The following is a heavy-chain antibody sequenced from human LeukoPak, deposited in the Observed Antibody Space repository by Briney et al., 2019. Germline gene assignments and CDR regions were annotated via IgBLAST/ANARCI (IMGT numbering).Heavy chain of an antibody. CDR3: AKDTEALYYYDSSGYCDY. Sequence: GGSLRLSCAASGFTFSSYAMSWVRQAPGKGLEWVSAISASGGSTYYADSVKGRFTISRDNSKNTLYLQMNSLRAEDTAVYYCAKDTEALYYYDSSGYCDYWGQGTLVTVSS. CDR2: ISASGGST. J-gene: IGHJ4*02. V-gene: IGHV3-23*01. CDR1: GFTFSSYA. D-gene: IGHD3-22*01.